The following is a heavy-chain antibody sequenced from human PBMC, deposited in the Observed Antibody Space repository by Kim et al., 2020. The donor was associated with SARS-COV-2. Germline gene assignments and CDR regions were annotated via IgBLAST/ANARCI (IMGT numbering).Heavy chain of an antibody. Sequence: SETLSLTCTVSGGSISSSSYYWGWIRQPPGKGLEWIGSIYYSGSTYYNPSLKSRVTISVDTSKNQFSLKLSSVTAADTAVYYCARHTPGFGLQGQLDVWGQGTTVTVSS. V-gene: IGHV4-39*01. J-gene: IGHJ6*02. D-gene: IGHD4-4*01. CDR3: ARHTPGFGLQGQLDV. CDR1: GGSISSSSYY. CDR2: IYYSGST.